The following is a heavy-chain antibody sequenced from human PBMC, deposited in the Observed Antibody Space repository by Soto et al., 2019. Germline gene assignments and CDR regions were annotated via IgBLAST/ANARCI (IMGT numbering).Heavy chain of an antibody. CDR1: GFTFSIYA. V-gene: IGHV3-64D*09. CDR3: VKGEYYYDSSGYYPFDY. J-gene: IGHJ4*02. CDR2: ISTNGGST. Sequence: GGSLRLSCSASGFTFSIYAVHWVRQAPGKGLEYVSSISTNGGSTHYADSVKGRFTISRDNSKNTQYLQMSSLRADDTALYYCVKGEYYYDSSGYYPFDYWGQGT. D-gene: IGHD3-22*01.